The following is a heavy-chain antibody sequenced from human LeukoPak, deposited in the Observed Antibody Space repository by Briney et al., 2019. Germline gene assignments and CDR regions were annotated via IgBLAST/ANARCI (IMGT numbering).Heavy chain of an antibody. CDR3: ARDGRGDGDNGAYDAFDI. CDR2: IIPIFGTA. Sequence: GSSVKVSCKASGGTFSSYAISWVRQAPGQGLEWIGGIIPIFGTANYARKFQGRVTITTDESTSTAYMELSSLRSEDTAVYYCARDGRGDGDNGAYDAFDIWGQGTMVTVSS. D-gene: IGHD4-17*01. V-gene: IGHV1-69*05. J-gene: IGHJ3*02. CDR1: GGTFSSYA.